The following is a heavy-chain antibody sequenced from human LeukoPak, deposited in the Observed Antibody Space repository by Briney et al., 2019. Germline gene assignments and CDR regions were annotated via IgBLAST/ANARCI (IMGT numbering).Heavy chain of an antibody. J-gene: IGHJ4*02. Sequence: KTGGSLRLSCAASGFTFGVYYMTWIRQAPGRGLEPLSFISPTGDIIKYVDSVKGRFTISRDNAKSSMYLEVNSLRAEDTAVYYCAREHWAAPDHWGQGTLVTVPP. CDR2: ISPTGDII. D-gene: IGHD3-16*01. CDR1: GFTFGVYY. V-gene: IGHV3-11*01. CDR3: AREHWAAPDH.